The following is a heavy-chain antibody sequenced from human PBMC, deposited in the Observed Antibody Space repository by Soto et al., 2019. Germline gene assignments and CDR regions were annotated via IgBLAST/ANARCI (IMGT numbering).Heavy chain of an antibody. V-gene: IGHV3-74*01. J-gene: IGHJ6*02. Sequence: EVQLVESGGGLVQPGGSLSLSCAASGFTFSSYWMHWVRQAPGKGLVWVSRINSDGRSTSYADSVKGRFTISRDNAKNTLYLQMNSRRAEDTAVYYCAREYSSSGYYYGMDVWGQRTTVTVSS. CDR3: AREYSSSGYYYGMDV. CDR2: INSDGRST. D-gene: IGHD6-6*01. CDR1: GFTFSSYW.